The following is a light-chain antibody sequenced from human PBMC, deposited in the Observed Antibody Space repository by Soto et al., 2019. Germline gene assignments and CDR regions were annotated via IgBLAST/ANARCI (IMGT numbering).Light chain of an antibody. V-gene: IGKV1-6*01. CDR2: GAS. J-gene: IGKJ1*01. CDR3: LQDRNYPRT. CDR1: QDIRNE. Sequence: AILMTQSPSSLSASVGDRVTITCRASQDIRNELGWYQQRPGKAPKALIYGASNLQSGVPSRFSGSGFGTDFTLTISSLQPEDFATYYCLQDRNYPRTFGQGTKVESK.